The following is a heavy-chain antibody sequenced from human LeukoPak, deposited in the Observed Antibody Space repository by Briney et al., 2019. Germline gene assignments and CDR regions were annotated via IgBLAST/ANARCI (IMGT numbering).Heavy chain of an antibody. CDR2: INPDTGST. CDR1: GYTFSNFG. Sequence: AASVKVSCKTSGYTFSNFGINWVRQAPGQGLEWMGRINPDTGSTKHAEKFQGRVTMTRDTSISVAYMELTTLRSDDAAVYYCARDLRALGDYFDYWGQGTLVTVSS. D-gene: IGHD7-27*01. CDR3: ARDLRALGDYFDY. J-gene: IGHJ4*02. V-gene: IGHV1-2*06.